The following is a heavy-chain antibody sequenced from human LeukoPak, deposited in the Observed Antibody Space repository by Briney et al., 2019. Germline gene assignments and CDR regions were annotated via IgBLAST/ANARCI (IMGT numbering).Heavy chain of an antibody. CDR3: ARVGNYYDSSPMYYFDY. CDR2: IYTSGST. D-gene: IGHD3-22*01. Sequence: PSETLSLTCTVSGGSISSYYWSWIRQPAGKGLEWIGRIYTSGSTNYNPSLKSRVTISVDTSKNQFSLKLSSVTAADTAAYYCARVGNYYDSSPMYYFDYWGQGTLVTVSS. J-gene: IGHJ4*02. CDR1: GGSISSYY. V-gene: IGHV4-4*07.